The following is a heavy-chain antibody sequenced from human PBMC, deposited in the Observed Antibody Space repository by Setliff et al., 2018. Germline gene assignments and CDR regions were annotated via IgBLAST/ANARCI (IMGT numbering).Heavy chain of an antibody. CDR3: VREGYSEYFQD. Sequence: SETLSLTCTVSGDSISSHYWDWIRQPPGKGLEWIGFISYSGITTYNVSLKSRVSISVDTSKNQLSLTLSSVTAADTAVYYCVREGYSEYFQDWGRGTLVTSPQ. D-gene: IGHD1-1*01. J-gene: IGHJ1*01. CDR2: ISYSGIT. CDR1: GDSISSHY. V-gene: IGHV4-59*11.